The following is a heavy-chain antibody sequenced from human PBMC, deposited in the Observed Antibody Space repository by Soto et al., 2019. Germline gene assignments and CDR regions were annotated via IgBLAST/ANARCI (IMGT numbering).Heavy chain of an antibody. CDR2: ITRDGYNK. J-gene: IGHJ4*02. CDR1: GFIFKNYA. D-gene: IGHD6-6*01. CDR3: TKSSGGSSSVGMDY. Sequence: GGSLRLSCAVSGFIFKNYARNWVRQAPGKGLEWVASITRDGYNKYYADSVKGRFTISRDNSKNTLSLQMTALRVEDSSVYCCTKSSGGSSSVGMDYWGPGTLVTVSS. V-gene: IGHV3-30*04.